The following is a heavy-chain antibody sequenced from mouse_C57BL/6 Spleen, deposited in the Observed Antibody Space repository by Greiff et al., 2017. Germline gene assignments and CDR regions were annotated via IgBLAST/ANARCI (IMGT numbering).Heavy chain of an antibody. V-gene: IGHV5-9-1*02. CDR3: TRGDFYYFDY. J-gene: IGHJ2*01. Sequence: EVNVVESGAGLVKPGGSLKLSCAASGFTFSSYAMSWVRQTPEKRLEWVAYISSGGDYIYYADTVKGRFTISRDNARNTLYLQMSSLKSEDTAMYYCTRGDFYYFDYWGQGTTLTVSS. CDR1: GFTFSSYA. CDR2: ISSGGDYI. D-gene: IGHD3-3*01.